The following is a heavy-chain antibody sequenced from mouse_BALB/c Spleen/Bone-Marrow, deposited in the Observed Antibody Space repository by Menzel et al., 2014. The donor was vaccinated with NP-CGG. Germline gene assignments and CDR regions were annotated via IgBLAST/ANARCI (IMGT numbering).Heavy chain of an antibody. Sequence: EVKLMESGGGLVQPGGSLKLSCAALGFDFSRYWMSWVRQAPGKGLEWIGEINPDSSTINYTPSLKDKFIISRDNAKNALYLQMSKVRSEDTALYYCARNAYYAMDYWGQGTSVTVSS. V-gene: IGHV4-1*02. CDR1: GFDFSRYW. J-gene: IGHJ4*01. CDR2: INPDSSTI. CDR3: ARNAYYAMDY.